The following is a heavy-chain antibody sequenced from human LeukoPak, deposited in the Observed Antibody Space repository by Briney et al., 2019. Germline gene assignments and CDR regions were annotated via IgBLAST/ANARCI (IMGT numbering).Heavy chain of an antibody. CDR3: ATGRGYSGREEGFDY. J-gene: IGHJ4*02. V-gene: IGHV1-2*02. D-gene: IGHD5-12*01. CDR2: INPNSGGT. Sequence: GASVKVSCKASGYTFTGYYMHWVRQAPGQGLEWMGWINPNSGGTNYAQKFQGRVTMTRDTSISTAYMELSRLRSDDTAVYYCATGRGYSGREEGFDYWGQGTLVTVSS. CDR1: GYTFTGYY.